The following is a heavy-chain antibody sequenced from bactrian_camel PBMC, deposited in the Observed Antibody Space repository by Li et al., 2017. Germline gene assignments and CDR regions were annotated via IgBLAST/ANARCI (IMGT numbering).Heavy chain of an antibody. Sequence: HVQLVESGGGSVQAGGSLSLSCAASGYTYSRYCMAWFRQGPGKEREWIATITTDSSTVYADSVKGRFTISMDANTLYLQMNSLTPEDSAIYYCVAAPRYSTSCVEPLRTVWNYWGQGTQVTVS. CDR2: ITTDSST. CDR3: VAAPRYSTSCVEPLRTVWNY. CDR1: GYTYSRYC. J-gene: IGHJ4*01. V-gene: IGHV3S53*01. D-gene: IGHD7*01.